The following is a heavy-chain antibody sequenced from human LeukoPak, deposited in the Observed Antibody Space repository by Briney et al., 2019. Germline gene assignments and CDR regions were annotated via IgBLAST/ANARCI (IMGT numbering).Heavy chain of an antibody. V-gene: IGHV3-30*18. J-gene: IGHJ4*02. D-gene: IGHD3-9*01. CDR2: ISFDGSNK. CDR1: GFTFSSYA. CDR3: AKEGHDILTGYYTNYFDY. Sequence: GGSLRLSCAASGFTFSSYAMHWVRQAPGKGLEWVAVISFDGSNKYYADSVKGRFTISRDNSSNTLYLQMNSLRAEDTAVYYCAKEGHDILTGYYTNYFDYWGQGTLVTVSS.